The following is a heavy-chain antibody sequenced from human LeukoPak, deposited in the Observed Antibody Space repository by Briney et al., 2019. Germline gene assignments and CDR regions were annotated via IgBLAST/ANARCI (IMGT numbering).Heavy chain of an antibody. Sequence: SETLSLTCAVYGGSFSGYYWSWIRQPPGKGLEWIGEINHSGSTSYNPSLKSRVTISVDTSKNQFSLKLSSVTAADTAVYYCARGGAPPRNTTYYYYYGMDVWGKGTMVTVSS. CDR3: ARGGAPPRNTTYYYYYGMDV. CDR2: INHSGST. CDR1: GGSFSGYY. J-gene: IGHJ6*04. V-gene: IGHV4-34*01. D-gene: IGHD1-14*01.